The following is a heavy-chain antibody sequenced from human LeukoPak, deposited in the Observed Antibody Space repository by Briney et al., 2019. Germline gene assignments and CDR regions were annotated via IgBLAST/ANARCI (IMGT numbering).Heavy chain of an antibody. Sequence: GGSLTLSCAVSGFSMCVYCMMGVRVAPGEGVECVANINEDGAIQDYVAAGRGRFTMSRTNAKKSLYLQMNRLGAEDTAVYYCPSLHPSMPRSHRGHGTLITVSS. CDR2: INEDGAIQ. D-gene: IGHD2/OR15-2a*01. CDR1: GFSMCVYC. J-gene: IGHJ4*01. V-gene: IGHV3-7*01. CDR3: PSLHPSMPRSH.